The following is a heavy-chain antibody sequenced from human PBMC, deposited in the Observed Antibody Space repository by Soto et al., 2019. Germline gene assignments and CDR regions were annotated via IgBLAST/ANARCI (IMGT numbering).Heavy chain of an antibody. CDR3: ARVGYYDFWSGSNYYYYGMDV. Sequence: SETLSLTCTVSGGSISSYYWSWIRQPPGKGLEWIGYIYYSGSTNYNPSLKSRVTISVDTSKNQFSLKLSSVTAADTAVYYCARVGYYDFWSGSNYYYYGMDVWGQGTRVTVSS. J-gene: IGHJ6*02. V-gene: IGHV4-59*01. D-gene: IGHD3-3*01. CDR1: GGSISSYY. CDR2: IYYSGST.